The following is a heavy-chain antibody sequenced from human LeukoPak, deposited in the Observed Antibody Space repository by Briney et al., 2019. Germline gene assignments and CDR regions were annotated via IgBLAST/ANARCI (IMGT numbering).Heavy chain of an antibody. D-gene: IGHD6-19*01. J-gene: IGHJ4*02. V-gene: IGHV3-30*18. CDR1: GFTFSSYG. Sequence: GRSLRLSCAASGFTFSSYGVHWVRQTPGKGLEWVAVISYDGSNKYYADSVKGRFTISRDNSKNTLYLQVNSLRAEDTAVYYCAKDGVVQWLAYYLDYWGQGTLVTVSS. CDR3: AKDGVVQWLAYYLDY. CDR2: ISYDGSNK.